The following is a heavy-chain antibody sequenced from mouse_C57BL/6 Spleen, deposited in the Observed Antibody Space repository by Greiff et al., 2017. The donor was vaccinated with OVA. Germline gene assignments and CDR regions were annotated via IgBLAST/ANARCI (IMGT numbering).Heavy chain of an antibody. J-gene: IGHJ3*01. CDR3: ARSYDYDVGSWFAY. Sequence: EVQLQQSGPELVKPGASVKMSCKASGYTFTDYNMHWVKQSQGKSLEWIGYINPNNGGTSYNQKFKGKATLTVNKSSSTAYMELRSLTSEDSAVYYCARSYDYDVGSWFAYWGQGTLVTVSA. CDR1: GYTFTDYN. D-gene: IGHD2-4*01. V-gene: IGHV1-22*01. CDR2: INPNNGGT.